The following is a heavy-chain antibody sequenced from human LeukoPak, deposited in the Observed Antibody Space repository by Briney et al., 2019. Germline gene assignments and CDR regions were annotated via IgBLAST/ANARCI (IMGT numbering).Heavy chain of an antibody. CDR2: ISGSSDTT. CDR3: ANLDSALVGY. J-gene: IGHJ4*02. V-gene: IGHV3-23*01. D-gene: IGHD1-1*01. Sequence: PGGSLRLSCAASGFTFGNFAMSWVRQAPGKGLEWVSVISGSSDTTYYADSVKGRFTISRDNSKNTLYLQMNSLRAEDTAVYYCANLDSALVGYWGQGTLVTVSS. CDR1: GFTFGNFA.